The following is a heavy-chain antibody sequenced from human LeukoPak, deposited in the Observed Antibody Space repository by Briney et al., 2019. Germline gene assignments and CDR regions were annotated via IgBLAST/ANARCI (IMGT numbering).Heavy chain of an antibody. CDR3: ARRGDLGRAFDV. V-gene: IGHV4-39*01. CDR2: IYYTGST. Sequence: SETLSLTCTVSGGSISSSTYYWGWIRQPPGKGLEWIGSIYYTGSTYYNPSLKSRITISVDTSKNQFSLKLSSVTAADTAVYYCARRGDLGRAFDVWGQGTMVTVSS. J-gene: IGHJ3*01. D-gene: IGHD2-21*02. CDR1: GGSISSSTYY.